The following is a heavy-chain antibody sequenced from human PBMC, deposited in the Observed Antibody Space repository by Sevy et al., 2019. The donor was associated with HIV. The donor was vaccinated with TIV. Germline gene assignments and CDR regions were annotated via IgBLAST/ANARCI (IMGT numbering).Heavy chain of an antibody. Sequence: GGSLRLSFAASDFTASGNNISGFRQAPGKGLGWVSVIYGDGKTFYADSVQDRFPISRDNSKNTLYLQMNSLRAEDTAVYYCAGWSSAWTLFDYWGQGTLVTVSS. CDR1: DFTASGNN. J-gene: IGHJ4*02. CDR2: IYGDGKT. D-gene: IGHD6-19*01. CDR3: AGWSSAWTLFDY. V-gene: IGHV3-66*01.